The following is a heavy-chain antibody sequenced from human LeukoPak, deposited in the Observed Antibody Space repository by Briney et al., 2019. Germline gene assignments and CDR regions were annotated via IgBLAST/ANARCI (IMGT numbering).Heavy chain of an antibody. J-gene: IGHJ4*02. CDR1: GGSINSYY. Sequence: SETLSLTCSVSGGSINSYYWSWIRQSAGKGREWSWRIYSSGSTNYNPSLESRVTMSVDTSKNQFYLKLTSVTAADTAVYYCAGVNYLAPFDYWGQGTQVTVSS. V-gene: IGHV4-4*07. D-gene: IGHD1-7*01. CDR3: AGVNYLAPFDY. CDR2: IYSSGST.